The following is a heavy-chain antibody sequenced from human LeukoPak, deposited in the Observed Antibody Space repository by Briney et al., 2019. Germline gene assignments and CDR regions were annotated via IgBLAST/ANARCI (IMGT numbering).Heavy chain of an antibody. D-gene: IGHD3-22*01. V-gene: IGHV3-23*01. CDR1: GFTFTNYA. CDR3: AKDWTMIPGGDSWFDP. Sequence: GGSLRLSCAASGFTFTNYAMSWVRQAPGKGLEWVSAISGSGGSTYYANSVKGRFTISRDNSKNTLYLQMNSPRAEDTAVYYCAKDWTMIPGGDSWFDPWGQGTLVTVSS. J-gene: IGHJ5*02. CDR2: ISGSGGST.